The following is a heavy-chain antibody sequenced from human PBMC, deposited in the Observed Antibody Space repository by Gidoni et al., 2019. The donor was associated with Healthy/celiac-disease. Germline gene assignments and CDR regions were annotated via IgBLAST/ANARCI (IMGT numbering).Heavy chain of an antibody. D-gene: IGHD6-19*01. V-gene: IGHV1-69*06. Sequence: QVQLVQSGAAVKKPGSSVTVSGKASGGNFSSYAISWVRQAPGQGLVGMGGIIPICGTANYAQKFQGRVTITADNSTSTAYMELSSLRSEDTAVYYCARGIAVEESNGMDVWGQGTTVTVSS. CDR1: GGNFSSYA. CDR3: ARGIAVEESNGMDV. CDR2: IIPICGTA. J-gene: IGHJ6*02.